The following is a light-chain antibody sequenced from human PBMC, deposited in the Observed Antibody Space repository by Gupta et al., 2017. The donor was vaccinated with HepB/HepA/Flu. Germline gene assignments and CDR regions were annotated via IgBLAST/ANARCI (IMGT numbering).Light chain of an antibody. CDR2: GAS. CDR3: QQYTSWPPWT. V-gene: IGKV3-15*01. J-gene: IGKJ4*01. CDR1: QSVSSN. Sequence: EIVMPHPPATLSLSPGERATLSCRASQSVSSNLAWYQQKPGQAPSLLIYGASTRATGIPARFSSSGSCTEFTTIISSMLSDDVAVVYCQQYTSWPPWTFGGGTKVEVK.